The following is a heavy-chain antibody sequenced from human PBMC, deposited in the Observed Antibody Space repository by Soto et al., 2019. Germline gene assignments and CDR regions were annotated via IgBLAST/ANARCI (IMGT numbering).Heavy chain of an antibody. V-gene: IGHV3-33*01. CDR2: IWYDGSNK. J-gene: IGHJ3*02. CDR3: ARDGQNGVGPRGAFDI. D-gene: IGHD4-17*01. Sequence: QVQLVESGGGVVQPGRSLRLSCEASGFTFSSYGMHWVRQAPGKGLEWVAVIWYDGSNKYYADSVKGRFTISRDNSKNTLYLQMNSLRAEDTAVYYCARDGQNGVGPRGAFDIWGQGTMVTVSS. CDR1: GFTFSSYG.